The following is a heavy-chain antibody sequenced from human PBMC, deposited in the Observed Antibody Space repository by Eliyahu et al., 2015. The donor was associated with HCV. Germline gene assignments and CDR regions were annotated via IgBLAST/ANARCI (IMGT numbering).Heavy chain of an antibody. CDR1: GFTFSSYA. D-gene: IGHD3-22*01. J-gene: IGHJ4*02. CDR3: AGITMIVVAYS. Sequence: EVQLLESGGGLVQPGGSLRLXCAASGFTFSSYAMSWVRQAPGKGLEWVSAISGSGGSTYYADSVKGRFTISRDNSKNTLYLQMNSLRAEDTAVYYCAGITMIVVAYSWGQGTLVTVSS. V-gene: IGHV3-23*01. CDR2: ISGSGGST.